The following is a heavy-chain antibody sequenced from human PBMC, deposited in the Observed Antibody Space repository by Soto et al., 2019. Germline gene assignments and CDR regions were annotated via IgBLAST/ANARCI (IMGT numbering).Heavy chain of an antibody. Sequence: SETLSLTCTVSGGSIGSCYWSWNRQPPGKGLEWIGYIYYSGSTSYNPSLKSRVTMTVDTSKNQFSLKLYSVTAADTAVYYCARGDYYGRSDYWGPGTLVTVSS. V-gene: IGHV4-59*01. CDR2: IYYSGST. D-gene: IGHD3-10*01. CDR3: ARGDYYGRSDY. CDR1: GGSIGSCY. J-gene: IGHJ4*02.